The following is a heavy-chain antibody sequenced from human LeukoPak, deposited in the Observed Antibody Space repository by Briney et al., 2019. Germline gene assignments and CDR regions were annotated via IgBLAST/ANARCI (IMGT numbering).Heavy chain of an antibody. CDR2: ISSNGGST. V-gene: IGHV3-64D*09. CDR3: VKYRKPINSSSPPGY. Sequence: PGGSLRLSCSAYGFTFSSYAMQWVRQAPGKGLEYVSAISSNGGSTYYADSVKSRFTISRDNSKNTLYLQMSSLRAEDTAVYYCVKYRKPINSSSPPGYWGQGTLVTVSS. D-gene: IGHD6-13*01. CDR1: GFTFSSYA. J-gene: IGHJ4*02.